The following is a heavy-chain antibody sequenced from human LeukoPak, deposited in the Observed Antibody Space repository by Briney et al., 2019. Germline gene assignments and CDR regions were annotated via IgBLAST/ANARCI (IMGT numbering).Heavy chain of an antibody. D-gene: IGHD6-19*01. CDR1: GFTFSSYG. V-gene: IGHV3-23*01. CDR2: ISGSGGST. J-gene: IGHJ4*02. CDR3: AKDLAVAGTEAYQAAG. Sequence: PGGSLRLSCAASGFTFSSYGMSWVRQAPGKGLEWVSAISGSGGSTYYADSVKGRFTISRDNSKNTLYLQMNSLRAEDTAVYYCAKDLAVAGTEAYQAAGWGQGTLVTVSS.